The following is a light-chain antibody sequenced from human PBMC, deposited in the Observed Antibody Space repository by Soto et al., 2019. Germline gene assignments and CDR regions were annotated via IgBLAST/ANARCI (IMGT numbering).Light chain of an antibody. Sequence: ETVMTQSLVTLSVSPGERATLSCRASQSVTSDLAWYQQKPGQPPRLLIFGASTRATGIPARFSGSGSGTEFTLTISSLQSEDFAFYYCQQYNNWPWTFGQGTKVEIK. CDR2: GAS. J-gene: IGKJ1*01. CDR3: QQYNNWPWT. CDR1: QSVTSD. V-gene: IGKV3-15*01.